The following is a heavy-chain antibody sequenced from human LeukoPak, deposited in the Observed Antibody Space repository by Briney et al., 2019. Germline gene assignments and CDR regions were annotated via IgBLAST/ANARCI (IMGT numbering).Heavy chain of an antibody. CDR2: ISGSGGST. V-gene: IGHV3-23*01. J-gene: IGHJ4*02. D-gene: IGHD2-2*01. Sequence: GGSLRLSCAASGFTFSSYAMSWVRQAPGKGLEWVSAISGSGGSTYYADSVKGRFTISRDNSKNTLYLQMNSLRAEDTAVYYCALTVGYCSSTSCYFDYWGQGTLSPSPQ. CDR3: ALTVGYCSSTSCYFDY. CDR1: GFTFSSYA.